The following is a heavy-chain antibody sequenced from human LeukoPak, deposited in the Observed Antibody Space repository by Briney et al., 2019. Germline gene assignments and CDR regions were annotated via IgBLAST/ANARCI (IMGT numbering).Heavy chain of an antibody. CDR1: GGSFNDYY. CDR2: IHHSGST. CDR3: ARSGPENAFDI. Sequence: PSETLSLTCAVYGGSFNDYYWSWIRQSPGTGLEWIGEIHHSGSTNYNPSLKSRVTISVDTSKNQFSLKLSSVTAADTAVYYCARSGPENAFDIWGQGTMVTVSS. J-gene: IGHJ3*02. V-gene: IGHV4-34*01. D-gene: IGHD5-12*01.